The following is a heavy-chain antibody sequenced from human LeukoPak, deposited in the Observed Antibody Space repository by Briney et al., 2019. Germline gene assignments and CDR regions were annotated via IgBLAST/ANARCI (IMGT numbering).Heavy chain of an antibody. D-gene: IGHD3-10*01. Sequence: SETLSLTCTVSGGSISSYYWSWIRQPPGEGLEWIGYIYYSGSTNYNPSLKSRVTISVDTSKNQFSLKLSSVTAADTAVYYCARLNVLYGSGTANWFDPWGQGTLVTVSS. CDR1: GGSISSYY. CDR2: IYYSGST. V-gene: IGHV4-59*08. CDR3: ARLNVLYGSGTANWFDP. J-gene: IGHJ5*02.